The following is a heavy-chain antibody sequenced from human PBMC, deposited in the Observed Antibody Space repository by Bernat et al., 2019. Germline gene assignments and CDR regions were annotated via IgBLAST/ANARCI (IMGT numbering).Heavy chain of an antibody. V-gene: IGHV3-30*03. J-gene: IGHJ5*02. CDR1: GFTFSSHG. Sequence: VQLVESGGGMVQPGTSLRLSCAASGFTFSSHGLHWVRRTPGKGLEWVAAISYDGTKRFYADSVKGRFTISRDNYKNTAFLEMSSLRPEDTAVYYCAVIGEYSSSWYGPLPNWFDPWGQGTLVSVSS. CDR2: ISYDGTKR. D-gene: IGHD6-13*01. CDR3: AVIGEYSSSWYGPLPNWFDP.